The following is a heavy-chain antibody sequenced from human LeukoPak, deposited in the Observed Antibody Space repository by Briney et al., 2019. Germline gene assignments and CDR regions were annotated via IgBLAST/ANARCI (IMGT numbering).Heavy chain of an antibody. CDR1: GYTFTSYA. CDR2: ITPSGGT. CDR3: ARDRYGDGFAHFAY. V-gene: IGHV1-2*02. Sequence: ASVKVSCKASGYTFTSYAMHWVRQAPGQGLEWMGWITPSGGTNYPQKFQARVAITRATSITTAYMDLSRLTSDDTAVYYCARDRYGDGFAHFAYWGQGALVTVSS. J-gene: IGHJ4*02. D-gene: IGHD5-24*01.